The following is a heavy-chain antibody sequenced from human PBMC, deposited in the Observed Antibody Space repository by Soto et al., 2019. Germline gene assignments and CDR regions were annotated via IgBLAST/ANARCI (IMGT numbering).Heavy chain of an antibody. Sequence: QVQLQQWGAGLLKPSETLSLTCAVYGGSFSGYYWSWIRQPPGKGLEWIGEINHSGSTNYNPSLKSRVTISVDTSKNQFSLKLSSVTAADTAVYYCAREHSSWYSRLFDYWGQGTLVTVSS. CDR3: AREHSSWYSRLFDY. D-gene: IGHD6-13*01. CDR2: INHSGST. V-gene: IGHV4-34*01. J-gene: IGHJ4*02. CDR1: GGSFSGYY.